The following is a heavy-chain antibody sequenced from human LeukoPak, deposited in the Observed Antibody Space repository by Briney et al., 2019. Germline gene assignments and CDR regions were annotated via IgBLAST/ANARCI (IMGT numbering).Heavy chain of an antibody. Sequence: GGSLRLSCAASGFTVSSNYMSWVRQAPGKGLEWVSVIYSGGSTYYADSVKGRFTISRDNSKNTLYLQMNSLRAEDTAVYYCARDLSSSWYPPTYYYYGMDVWGQGTTVTVSS. D-gene: IGHD6-13*01. J-gene: IGHJ6*02. CDR2: IYSGGST. V-gene: IGHV3-66*01. CDR3: ARDLSSSWYPPTYYYYGMDV. CDR1: GFTVSSNY.